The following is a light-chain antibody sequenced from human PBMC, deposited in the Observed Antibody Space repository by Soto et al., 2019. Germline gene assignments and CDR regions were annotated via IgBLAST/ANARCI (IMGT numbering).Light chain of an antibody. Sequence: EIVLTQSPGTLSLSPGERATLSCRASQSVSSSYLAWYQQKPGQAPRLLIYGASSRATGIPDRFSGSGSGTYFTLTISILEPEDFALYYCQQYGSSLFTFGPGTKVDIK. CDR3: QQYGSSLFT. V-gene: IGKV3-20*01. J-gene: IGKJ3*01. CDR2: GAS. CDR1: QSVSSSY.